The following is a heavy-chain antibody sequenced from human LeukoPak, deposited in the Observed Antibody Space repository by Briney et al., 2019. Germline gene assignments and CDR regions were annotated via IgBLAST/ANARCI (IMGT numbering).Heavy chain of an antibody. D-gene: IGHD3-22*01. CDR3: ARGRWSANDSDSSSYRGGSYYMDV. J-gene: IGHJ6*03. Sequence: PSETLSLTCTVSGGSISSGAYYWSWLRQHRGKGLEWIGYISYSGSTYYNPSLKSRVTISVAPPKRQFSLDLNSVTAADTALYYCARGRWSANDSDSSSYRGGSYYMDVWGKGTTVAV. CDR2: ISYSGST. CDR1: GGSISSGAYY. V-gene: IGHV4-31*03.